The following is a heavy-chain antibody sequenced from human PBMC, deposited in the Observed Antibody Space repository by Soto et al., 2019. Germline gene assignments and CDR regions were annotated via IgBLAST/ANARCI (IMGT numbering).Heavy chain of an antibody. J-gene: IGHJ6*02. CDR3: ARVVVVAATPIYYGMDV. Sequence: QVPLVQSGAEVKKPGASVKVSCKASGYTFTSYGISWVRQAPGQGLEWMGWISAYNGNTNYAQKLQGRVTMTTDTSTSTAYMELRSLRSDDTAVYYCARVVVVAATPIYYGMDVWGQGTTVTVSS. CDR1: GYTFTSYG. CDR2: ISAYNGNT. D-gene: IGHD2-15*01. V-gene: IGHV1-18*01.